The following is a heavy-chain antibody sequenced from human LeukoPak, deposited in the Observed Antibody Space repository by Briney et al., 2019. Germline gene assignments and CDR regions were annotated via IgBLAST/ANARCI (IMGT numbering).Heavy chain of an antibody. Sequence: EASVKVSCKASGGTFSSYAISWVRQAPGQGLEWMGGIIPIFGTANYAQKFQGRVTITADKSTSTAYMELSSLRSEDTAVYYCARQPSNYGYYYYYMDVWGKGTTVTVSS. CDR3: ARQPSNYGYYYYYMDV. CDR1: GGTFSSYA. CDR2: IIPIFGTA. D-gene: IGHD4-11*01. J-gene: IGHJ6*03. V-gene: IGHV1-69*06.